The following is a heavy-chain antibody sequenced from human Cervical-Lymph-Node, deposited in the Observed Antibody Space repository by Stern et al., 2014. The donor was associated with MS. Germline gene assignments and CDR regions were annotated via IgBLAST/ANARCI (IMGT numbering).Heavy chain of an antibody. CDR1: GFSLSTSGVG. CDR2: IYWDDDK. Sequence: QITLQESGPTLVKPTQTLTLTCTISGFSLSTSGVGVGWIRQPPGKALEWLALIYWDDDKRYSPSLESRLTITKDTSKNLVFLTMTNMDPVDTATYYCAHLTTATALDYWGQGTLVTVSS. J-gene: IGHJ4*02. V-gene: IGHV2-5*02. D-gene: IGHD1-1*01. CDR3: AHLTTATALDY.